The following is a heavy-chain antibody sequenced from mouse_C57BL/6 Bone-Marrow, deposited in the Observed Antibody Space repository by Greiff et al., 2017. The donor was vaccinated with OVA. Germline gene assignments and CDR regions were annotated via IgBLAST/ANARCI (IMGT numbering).Heavy chain of an antibody. D-gene: IGHD4-1*01. Sequence: QVQLPQSGAELVKPGASVTLSCKASGYTFTDYEMHWVKQTPVHGLAWIGALDPETGGTAYNQKFKSKALLTADKSSSTAYMALRSLTSEGSAVYYYKSVALGHWGQGTRVTVSA. J-gene: IGHJ3*01. CDR3: KSVALGH. CDR2: LDPETGGT. V-gene: IGHV1-15*01. CDR1: GYTFTDYE.